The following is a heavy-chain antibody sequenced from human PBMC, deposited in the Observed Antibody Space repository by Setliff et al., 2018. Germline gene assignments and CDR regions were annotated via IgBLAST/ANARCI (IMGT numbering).Heavy chain of an antibody. J-gene: IGHJ4*02. CDR1: GGSISSGDYY. V-gene: IGHV4-30-4*08. CDR2: IYSSGST. CDR3: ARESRYYYDNLGTLDY. Sequence: SETLSLTCTVSGGSISSGDYYWSWIRQPPGKGLEWIGYIYSSGSTYHNPSLKSRVSISVDTSKKQFSLKLSSVTAADTAVYYCARESRYYYDNLGTLDYWGQGTLVTVSS. D-gene: IGHD3-22*01.